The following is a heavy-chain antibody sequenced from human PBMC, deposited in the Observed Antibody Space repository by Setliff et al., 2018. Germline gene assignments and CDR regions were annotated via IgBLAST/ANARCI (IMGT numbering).Heavy chain of an antibody. J-gene: IGHJ1*01. CDR1: GFTFRGVA. Sequence: PGGSLRLSCAASGFTFRGVAMHWVRQAQGKGLKWVAFIRHDESDIYYTNSVKGRFTVSRDNSKNTLYLQMNILRPEDTALYYCVRDSSADYYDNDYFKYWGQGALVTVSS. CDR2: IRHDESDI. V-gene: IGHV3-30*02. D-gene: IGHD2-21*02. CDR3: VRDSSADYYDNDYFKY.